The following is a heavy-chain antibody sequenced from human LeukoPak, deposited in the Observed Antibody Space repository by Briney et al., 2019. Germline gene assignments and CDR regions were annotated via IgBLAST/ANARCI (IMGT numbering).Heavy chain of an antibody. J-gene: IGHJ3*02. CDR1: GGSISSSSYY. V-gene: IGHV4-39*01. CDR3: ATRIAAAGSRGAFDI. D-gene: IGHD6-13*01. CDR2: IYYSGST. Sequence: SETLSLTCTVSGGSISSSSYYWGWIRQPPGKGLEWIGSIYYSGSTYYNPSLKSRVTISVDTSKNQFSLKLSSVTAADTAVYYCATRIAAAGSRGAFDIWGQGTMVTVSS.